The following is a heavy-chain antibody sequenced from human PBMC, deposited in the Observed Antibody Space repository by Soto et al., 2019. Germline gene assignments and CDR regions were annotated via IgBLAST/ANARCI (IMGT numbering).Heavy chain of an antibody. CDR2: INPSGGST. CDR3: ARSPGYSSSRHTPIGY. J-gene: IGHJ4*02. V-gene: IGHV1-46*01. CDR1: GYTFTSYY. D-gene: IGHD6-13*01. Sequence: GASVKVSCKASGYTFTSYYMHWVRQAPGQGLEWMGIINPSGGSTSYAQKFQGGVTMTRDTSTSTVYMELSSLRSEDTAVYYCARSPGYSSSRHTPIGYWGQGTLVTVSS.